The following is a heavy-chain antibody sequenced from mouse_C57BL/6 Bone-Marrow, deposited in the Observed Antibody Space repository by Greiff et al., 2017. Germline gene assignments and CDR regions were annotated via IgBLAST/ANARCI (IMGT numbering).Heavy chain of an antibody. Sequence: VQLKQPGAELVRPGTSVKLSCKASGYTFTSYWMHWVKQRPGQGLEWIGVIDPSDSYTNYNQKFKGKATLTVDTSSSTAYMQLSSLTSEDSAVYYCARSLLDYWGQGTTLTVSS. CDR3: ARSLLDY. J-gene: IGHJ2*01. CDR2: IDPSDSYT. V-gene: IGHV1-59*01. CDR1: GYTFTSYW.